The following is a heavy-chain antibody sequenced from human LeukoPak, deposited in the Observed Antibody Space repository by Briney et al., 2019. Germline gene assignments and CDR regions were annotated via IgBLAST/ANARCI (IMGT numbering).Heavy chain of an antibody. CDR2: ISGSGGST. D-gene: IGHD1-14*01. J-gene: IGHJ4*02. CDR1: GFTFSSYA. Sequence: GGSLRLSCAASGFTFSSYAMSWVRQAPGKGLEWVSAISGSGGSTYYADSVKGRFTISRENAKNSLYLQMNSLRVGDTAVYYCARGIPGGFDYWGQGILVTVSS. CDR3: ARGIPGGFDY. V-gene: IGHV3-23*01.